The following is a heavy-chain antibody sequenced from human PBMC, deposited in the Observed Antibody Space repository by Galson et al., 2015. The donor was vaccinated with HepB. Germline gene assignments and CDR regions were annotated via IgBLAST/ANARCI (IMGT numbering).Heavy chain of an antibody. CDR3: ASRLSPTTVTIAFDY. J-gene: IGHJ4*02. Sequence: SVKVSCKASGGTFSSYTISWVRQAPGQGLEWMGRIIPILGIANYAQKFQGRVTITADKSTSTAYMELSSLRSEDTAVYYCASRLSPTTVTIAFDYWGQGTLVTVSS. D-gene: IGHD4-17*01. CDR1: GGTFSSYT. V-gene: IGHV1-69*02. CDR2: IIPILGIA.